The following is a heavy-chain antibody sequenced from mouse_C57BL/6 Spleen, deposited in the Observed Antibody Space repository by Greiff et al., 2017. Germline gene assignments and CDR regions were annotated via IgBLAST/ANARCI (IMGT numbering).Heavy chain of an antibody. J-gene: IGHJ2*01. CDR1: GYAFTNYL. V-gene: IGHV1-54*01. CDR2: INPGSGGT. D-gene: IGHD4-1*01. Sequence: VQLQQSGAELVRPGTSVKVSCKASGYAFTNYLIEWVKQRPGQGLEWIGVINPGSGGTNYNEKFKGKATLTADKSSSTAYMQLSSLTSEDSAVYFCARSRGNWDRYFDYWGQGTTLTVSS. CDR3: ARSRGNWDRYFDY.